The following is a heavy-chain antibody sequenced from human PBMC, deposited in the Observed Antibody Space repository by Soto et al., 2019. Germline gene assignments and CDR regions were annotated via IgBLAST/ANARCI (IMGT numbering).Heavy chain of an antibody. V-gene: IGHV3-23*01. Sequence: HPGGSLRLSCAASGFTFSSYGMHWVRQAPGKGLEWVSGISGSGGSTFYVDSVKGRFTISRDNSKNTLYLQMNSLRAEDTAVYYCASLSSTWQICLDYWGQGTLVTVSS. CDR3: ASLSSTWQICLDY. D-gene: IGHD3-3*02. CDR2: ISGSGGST. J-gene: IGHJ4*02. CDR1: GFTFSSYG.